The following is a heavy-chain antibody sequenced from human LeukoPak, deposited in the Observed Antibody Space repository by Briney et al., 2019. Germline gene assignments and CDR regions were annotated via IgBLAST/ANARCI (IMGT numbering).Heavy chain of an antibody. CDR2: IYYSGRT. CDR1: GDSIISYY. J-gene: IGHJ4*02. V-gene: IGHV4-59*12. Sequence: SETLSLTCTVSGDSIISYYWSWIRQPPGKGLEWIGYIYYSGRTNYNPSLKSRVTMSVDTSKNQFSLKLSSVTAADTAVYYCARGAYYYESTSWGQGALVTVSS. D-gene: IGHD3-22*01. CDR3: ARGAYYYESTS.